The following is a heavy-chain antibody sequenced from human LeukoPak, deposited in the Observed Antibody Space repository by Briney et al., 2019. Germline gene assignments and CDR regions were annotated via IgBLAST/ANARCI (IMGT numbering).Heavy chain of an antibody. V-gene: IGHV4-59*01. Sequence: SETLSLTCTVFGGSFSNYYWSWMRQPPGKGLEWIACVHHSGSTNYNPSLKSRVSISMGTPNNQLSLKLTSVTPADTAVYYCVRGGSGTYYNWVGWFDSWGRGTLVTVSS. D-gene: IGHD3-10*01. CDR2: VHHSGST. J-gene: IGHJ5*01. CDR1: GGSFSNYY. CDR3: VRGGSGTYYNWVGWFDS.